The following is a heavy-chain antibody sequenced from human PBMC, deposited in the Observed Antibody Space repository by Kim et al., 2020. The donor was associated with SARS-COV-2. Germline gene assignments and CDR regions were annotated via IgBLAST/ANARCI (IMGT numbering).Heavy chain of an antibody. CDR3: ARDICGTDRYTDA. V-gene: IGHV7-4-1*02. Sequence: ASVKVSCKASGYTFTNNAISWVRQAPGQGLEWMGWINTDTGNPTYAQAFPRRFVFSEDTSVTTAYLQISSLEAEDTALYYCARDICGTDRYTDAWGHG. CDR1: GYTFTNNA. J-gene: IGHJ5*01. CDR2: INTDTGNP. D-gene: IGHD3-16*02.